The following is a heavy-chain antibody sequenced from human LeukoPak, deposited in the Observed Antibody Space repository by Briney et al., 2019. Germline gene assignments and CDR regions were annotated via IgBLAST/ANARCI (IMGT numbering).Heavy chain of an antibody. CDR2: IKQDGSEK. CDR3: ARDQYYYDSSGPIFDY. D-gene: IGHD3-22*01. Sequence: PGGSLRLSCAASGFTFSSYWMSWVRQAPGKGLEWVANIKQDGSEKYYVDSVKGRFTISRDNAKNSLYLQMNSLRAEDTAVYYCARDQYYYDSSGPIFDYWGQGTLVTVSS. CDR1: GFTFSSYW. J-gene: IGHJ4*02. V-gene: IGHV3-7*01.